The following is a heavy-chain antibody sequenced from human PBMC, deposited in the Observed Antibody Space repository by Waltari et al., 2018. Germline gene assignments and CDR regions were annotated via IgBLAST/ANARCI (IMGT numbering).Heavy chain of an antibody. V-gene: IGHV4-39*07. Sequence: QLQLQESGPGLVKPAETLSLTCTVSGGSIRSSSYYWGWNRQPPGKGLEGIGSIYYSGSTYYNPSLKSRVTISVDTSKNQFSLKLSSVTAADTAVYYCASLSNCSGGSCYSTLGYYYYYMDVWGKGTTVTISS. CDR3: ASLSNCSGGSCYSTLGYYYYYMDV. J-gene: IGHJ6*03. CDR1: GGSIRSSSYY. D-gene: IGHD2-15*01. CDR2: IYYSGST.